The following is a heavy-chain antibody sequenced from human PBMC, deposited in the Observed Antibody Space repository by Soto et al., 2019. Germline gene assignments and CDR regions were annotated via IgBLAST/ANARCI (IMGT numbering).Heavy chain of an antibody. CDR2: IHHTGGT. CDR1: GGSVSTGAFY. D-gene: IGHD2-15*01. J-gene: IGHJ6*04. Sequence: QVQLQESGPGLVKPSETLSLTCTVSGGSVSTGAFYWSWIRQHQGKGLEWIRYIHHTGGTYYNPSLKTRITLARAASRSQFSLKLTSVTAADTAVYYCAGEGAARIEFPTYRYYFYSIDVWGRGTTVTVSS. V-gene: IGHV4-31*03. CDR3: AGEGAARIEFPTYRYYFYSIDV.